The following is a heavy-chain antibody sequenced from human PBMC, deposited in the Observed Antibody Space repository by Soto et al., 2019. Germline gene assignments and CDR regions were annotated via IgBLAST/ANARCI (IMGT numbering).Heavy chain of an antibody. CDR3: AKLPMGGSVAAPHNWFVP. CDR1: GFTLSSRW. V-gene: IGHV3-74*01. Sequence: PGGSLRLSCVVSGFTLSSRWMHWVRQTPGKGLVWVSRIQPDGYTTNYADSVKGRFTISRDNAKNTVYLHMNSLRAEDTAVYYCAKLPMGGSVAAPHNWFVPWGQGNLDTVSS. D-gene: IGHD6-13*01. J-gene: IGHJ5*02. CDR2: IQPDGYTT.